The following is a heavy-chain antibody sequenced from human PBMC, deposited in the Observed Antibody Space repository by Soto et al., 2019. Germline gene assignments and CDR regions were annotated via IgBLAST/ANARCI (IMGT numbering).Heavy chain of an antibody. CDR3: AKDIRPYVRAFDI. CDR1: GFTFSSYG. CDR2: ISYDGSNK. V-gene: IGHV3-30*18. Sequence: GGSLRLSCAASGFTFSSYGMHWVRQAPGKGLEWVAVISYDGSNKYYADSVKGRFTISRDNSKNTLYLQMNSLRAEDTDVYYCAKDIRPYVRAFDIWGQGTMVTVS. D-gene: IGHD3-10*02. J-gene: IGHJ3*02.